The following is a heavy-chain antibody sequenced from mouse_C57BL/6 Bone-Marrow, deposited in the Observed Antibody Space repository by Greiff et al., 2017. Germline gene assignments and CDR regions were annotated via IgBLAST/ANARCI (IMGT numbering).Heavy chain of an antibody. Sequence: VQLQQPGAELVRPGTSVKLSCKASGYTFTSYWMHWVKQRPGQGLEWIGVIDPSDSYTNYNQKFKGKATLTVDTSSSTAYMQLSSLTSEESAVYYCAREENWSYAMDYWGQGTSVTVSS. CDR3: AREENWSYAMDY. V-gene: IGHV1-59*01. CDR1: GYTFTSYW. CDR2: IDPSDSYT. J-gene: IGHJ4*01. D-gene: IGHD4-1*01.